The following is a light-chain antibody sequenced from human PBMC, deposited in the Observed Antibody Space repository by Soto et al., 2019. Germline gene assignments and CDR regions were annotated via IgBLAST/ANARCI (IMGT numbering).Light chain of an antibody. V-gene: IGKV4-1*01. CDR3: QQYYSTSGYT. CDR2: WAS. Sequence: DIVMTQSPDSLAVSLGERATINCKSSQSVLYSSNNKNYLAWYQQEPGQPPKLLIYWASTRESGVPDRFSGSGSGTDFTLTISSLQAEDVAVYYCQQYYSTSGYTFGQGTKLEIK. J-gene: IGKJ2*01. CDR1: QSVLYSSNNKNY.